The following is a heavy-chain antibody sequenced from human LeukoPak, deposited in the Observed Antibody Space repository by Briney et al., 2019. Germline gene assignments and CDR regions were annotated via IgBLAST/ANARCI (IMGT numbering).Heavy chain of an antibody. Sequence: GGSLGLSCAASGFTFSSYGMHWVRQAPGKGLEWVAFIRYDGSNKYYADSVKGRFTISRDNSKNTLYLQMTSLKTEDTAVYFCARGGYYNILTGFRARILGFDYWGQGTLVTVSS. CDR1: GFTFSSYG. CDR3: ARGGYYNILTGFRARILGFDY. CDR2: IRYDGSNK. J-gene: IGHJ4*02. V-gene: IGHV3-30*02. D-gene: IGHD3-9*01.